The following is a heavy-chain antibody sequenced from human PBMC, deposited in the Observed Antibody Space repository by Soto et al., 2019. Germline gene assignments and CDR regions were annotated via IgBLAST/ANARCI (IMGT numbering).Heavy chain of an antibody. V-gene: IGHV3-74*01. CDR3: ARGNYGGWFDP. CDR1: GFTFSDYW. D-gene: IGHD4-17*01. CDR2: INSDGSST. J-gene: IGHJ5*02. Sequence: EVQLVESGGGLVQPGGPLRLPCAASGFTFSDYWMPWVRQAPGKGLVWVSRINSDGSSTNYADSVKGRFTISRDNAKNTLYLQMNSLRAEDTAVYYCARGNYGGWFDPWGQGTLVTVSS.